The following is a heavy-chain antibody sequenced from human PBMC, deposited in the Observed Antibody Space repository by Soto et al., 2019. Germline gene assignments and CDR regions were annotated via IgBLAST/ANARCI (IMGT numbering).Heavy chain of an antibody. CDR2: ISSSGSYI. V-gene: IGHV3-21*06. CDR1: GFTFSSST. J-gene: IGHJ4*02. CDR3: ARDLGEVSAF. D-gene: IGHD3-10*01. Sequence: PGGSLRLSCAASGFTFSSSTMSWVRQPPGKGLEWVSAISSSGSYIYYADSLKGRFTISRDNAKNSLYLQMHSLRAEDTALYYCARDLGEVSAFWGQGNLVTVSS.